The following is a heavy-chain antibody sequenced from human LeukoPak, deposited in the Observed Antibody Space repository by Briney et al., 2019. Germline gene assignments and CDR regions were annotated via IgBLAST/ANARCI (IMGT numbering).Heavy chain of an antibody. D-gene: IGHD2-2*01. CDR2: INTNTGNP. CDR3: ARGQDIVVVPAAWDWFDP. V-gene: IGHV7-4-1*02. J-gene: IGHJ5*02. Sequence: ASVKVSCKASGYTFTSYAMNWVRQAPGQGLEWMGWINTNTGNPTCAQGFTGRFVFSLDTSVSTAYLQISSLKAEDTAVYYCARGQDIVVVPAAWDWFDPWGQGTLVTVSS. CDR1: GYTFTSYA.